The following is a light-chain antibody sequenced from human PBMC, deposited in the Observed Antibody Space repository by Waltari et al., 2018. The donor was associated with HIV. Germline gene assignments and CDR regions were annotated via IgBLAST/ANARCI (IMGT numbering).Light chain of an antibody. CDR3: AAWDDSLSGWV. J-gene: IGLJ3*02. CDR1: SPNIGSTY. V-gene: IGLV1-47*01. Sequence: QSVLTQPPSASGTPGQRVTISCSGSSPNIGSTYIYWYQQPPGTAPKLPIYRNNQRPSGVPDRFSGSKSGTSASLAISGLRSEDEADYSCAAWDDSLSGWVFGGGTKLTVL. CDR2: RNN.